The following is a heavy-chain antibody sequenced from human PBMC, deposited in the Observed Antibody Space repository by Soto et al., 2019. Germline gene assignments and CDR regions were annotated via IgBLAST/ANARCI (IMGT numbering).Heavy chain of an antibody. CDR2: VSSSGGRT. Sequence: GGSLRLSCVASGFTFSNSAMSWVRHVPGKGLEWAAGVSSSGGRTNYADSVKGRFTISRDNSKDTLYLQMNSLRAEDTALYYCAKVQEFCGFNCYIVDSWGQGVLVTVSS. J-gene: IGHJ4*02. D-gene: IGHD2-21*02. V-gene: IGHV3-23*01. CDR3: AKVQEFCGFNCYIVDS. CDR1: GFTFSNSA.